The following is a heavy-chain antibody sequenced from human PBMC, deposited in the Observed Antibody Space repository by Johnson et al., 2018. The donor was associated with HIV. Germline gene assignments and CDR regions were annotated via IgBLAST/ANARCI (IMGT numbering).Heavy chain of an antibody. CDR3: ARDMVQLELLGAFDI. CDR1: GFTFSSFG. V-gene: IGHV3-30*02. CDR2: IRFDGSNK. Sequence: QVQLVESGGGVVQPGGSLRLSCAASGFTFSSFGMHWVRQAPGKGLEWVAFIRFDGSNKYYVDSVKGRFTISRDSSKNTLYLQMNSLRPEDTAVYYCARDMVQLELLGAFDIWGQGTMVTVSS. J-gene: IGHJ3*02. D-gene: IGHD1-7*01.